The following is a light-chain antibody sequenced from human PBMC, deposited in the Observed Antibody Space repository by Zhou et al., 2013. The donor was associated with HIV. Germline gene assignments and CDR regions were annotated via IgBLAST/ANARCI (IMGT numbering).Light chain of an antibody. CDR3: QQYKSLPLT. Sequence: DIQMTQSPSTLSAFLGDRISITCRASQSVSTYLAWYQQKPGRAPKLLVSGASTLASGVPSRFGGSGAGTDFTLTINALQPEDFTIYFCQQYKSLPLTFGGGTKVE. CDR1: QSVSTY. CDR2: GAS. J-gene: IGKJ4*01. V-gene: IGKV1-5*01.